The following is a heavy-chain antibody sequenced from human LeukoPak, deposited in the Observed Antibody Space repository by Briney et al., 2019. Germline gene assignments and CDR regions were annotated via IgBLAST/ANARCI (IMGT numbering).Heavy chain of an antibody. D-gene: IGHD3-22*01. J-gene: IGHJ3*02. Sequence: VPSVKLSFKGSGYTFTFYYLHWLRQAPAQGLVGMGWINPNCGDTNYAQKFPGRVTMTRDTSISTAYTGLSRLRTDDTAVYYCARVTPDDSSGYYIPDAFDIWGQGTMVTVSS. CDR1: GYTFTFYY. CDR3: ARVTPDDSSGYYIPDAFDI. V-gene: IGHV1-2*02. CDR2: INPNCGDT.